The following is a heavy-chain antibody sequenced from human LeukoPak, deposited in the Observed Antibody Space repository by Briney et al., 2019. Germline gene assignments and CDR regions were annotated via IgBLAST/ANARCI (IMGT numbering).Heavy chain of an antibody. CDR1: GGSFSGYY. D-gene: IGHD3-10*01. V-gene: IGHV4-34*01. CDR3: ARAPVGGTRVGGVSPRYYYGMEV. J-gene: IGHJ6*04. CDR2: INHSGST. Sequence: SETLSLTCAVYGGSFSGYYWSWIRQPPGKGLEWIGVINHSGSTNYNPSLKSRVTISVDTSKNQFSLKLSSVTAADTAVYYCARAPVGGTRVGGVSPRYYYGMEVWGKGTTVTVSS.